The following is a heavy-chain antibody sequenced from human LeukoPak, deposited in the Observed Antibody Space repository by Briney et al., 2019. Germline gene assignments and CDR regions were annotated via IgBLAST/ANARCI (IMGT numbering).Heavy chain of an antibody. J-gene: IGHJ4*02. CDR3: ARGYAGRLAAIFGYY. CDR2: INHSGST. D-gene: IGHD3-3*01. CDR1: GGSFSGYY. V-gene: IGHV4-34*01. Sequence: SETLSLTCAVYGGSFSGYYWSWIRQPPGKGLEWIGEINHSGSTNYNPSLKSRVTISVDTSKNQFSLKLSSVTAADTAVHYCARGYAGRLAAIFGYYWGQGTLATVSS.